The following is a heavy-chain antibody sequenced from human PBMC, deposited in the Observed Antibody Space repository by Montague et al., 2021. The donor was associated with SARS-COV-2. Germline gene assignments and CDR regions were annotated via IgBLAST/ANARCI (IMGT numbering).Heavy chain of an antibody. CDR2: IYYTGST. CDR1: GGSISSSSYY. D-gene: IGHD3-22*01. CDR3: ARDTRIAMLVVVTRYGLDV. Sequence: SETLSLTCTVSGGSISSSSYYWGWIRQPPGKGLEWIGSIYYTGSTYYNPSLKSRVTISVDTSKNQFSLKLSSVTAADTAVYYCARDTRIAMLVVVTRYGLDVGGKGTT. V-gene: IGHV4-39*07. J-gene: IGHJ6*04.